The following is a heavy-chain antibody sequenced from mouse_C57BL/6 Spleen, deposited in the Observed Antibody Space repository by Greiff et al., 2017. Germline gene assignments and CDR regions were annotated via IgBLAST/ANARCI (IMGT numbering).Heavy chain of an antibody. D-gene: IGHD2-2*01. V-gene: IGHV1-22*01. CDR2: INPNNGGT. CDR3: AKGGYDRGCFDY. J-gene: IGHJ2*01. CDR1: GYTFTDYN. Sequence: EVQLQQSGPELVKPGASVKMSCKASGYTFTDYNMHWVKQSHGKSLEWIGYINPNNGGTSYNQKFKGKATLTVNKSSSTAYMELRSLTSEDSAVYYCAKGGYDRGCFDYWGQGTTLTVSS.